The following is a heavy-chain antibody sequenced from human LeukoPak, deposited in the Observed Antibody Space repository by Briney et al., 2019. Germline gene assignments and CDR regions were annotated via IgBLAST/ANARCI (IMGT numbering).Heavy chain of an antibody. D-gene: IGHD3-22*01. J-gene: IGHJ4*02. Sequence: GGSLRLSCVAAGFSFNSYVVYWVRQAPGKGPEWVASIWYDGSDKFYADSVKGRFTIPRDNSENTLHLQMNSLRAEDTAVYFCARGRNSGFSLDYWGQGTLVTVSS. CDR3: ARGRNSGFSLDY. CDR2: IWYDGSDK. CDR1: GFSFNSYV. V-gene: IGHV3-33*01.